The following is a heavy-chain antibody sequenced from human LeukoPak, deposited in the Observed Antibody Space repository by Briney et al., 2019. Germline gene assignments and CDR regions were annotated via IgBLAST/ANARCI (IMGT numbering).Heavy chain of an antibody. J-gene: IGHJ4*02. D-gene: IGHD6-13*01. CDR1: GFTFNSYA. Sequence: PGGSLRLSCAASGFTFNSYAMHWVRQAPGKGLEWLAVISIEGNNTYYTDSVMGRLNITRDNSQNTMDLQMNSLRPEDTAIYYCARDVSSSWYYLDYWGQGALVTVSS. CDR3: ARDVSSSWYYLDY. V-gene: IGHV3-30*04. CDR2: ISIEGNNT.